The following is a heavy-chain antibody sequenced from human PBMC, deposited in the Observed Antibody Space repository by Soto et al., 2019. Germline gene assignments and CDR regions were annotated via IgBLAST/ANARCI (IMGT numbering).Heavy chain of an antibody. CDR2: IIPIFGTA. Sequence: QVQRVQSGAEAKKPGSSVKVSCKASGGTFSSYAISSVRQAPGQGLEWMGGIIPIFGTANYAQKFQGRVTITADESTSTAYMELSSLRSEDTAVYYCASFVFKAARDSHWGQGTLVTVSS. D-gene: IGHD3-22*01. J-gene: IGHJ4*02. CDR1: GGTFSSYA. V-gene: IGHV1-69*01. CDR3: ASFVFKAARDSH.